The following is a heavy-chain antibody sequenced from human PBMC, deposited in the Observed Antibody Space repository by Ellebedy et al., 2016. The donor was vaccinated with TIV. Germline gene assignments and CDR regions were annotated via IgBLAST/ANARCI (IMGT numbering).Heavy chain of an antibody. Sequence: GGSLRLSXAASGFSFITYAMSWVRQAPGKGLEWVSGISGSGSRTYYADSVKGRFTISRDNSNNTLYLQMNSLSAEDTAVYFCAKDSITMFFDPWGHGTLVTVSS. D-gene: IGHD3-10*02. CDR2: ISGSGSRT. CDR3: AKDSITMFFDP. V-gene: IGHV3-23*01. CDR1: GFSFITYA. J-gene: IGHJ5*02.